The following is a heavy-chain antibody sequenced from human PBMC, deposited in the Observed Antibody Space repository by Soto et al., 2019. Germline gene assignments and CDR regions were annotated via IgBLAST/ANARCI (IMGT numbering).Heavy chain of an antibody. V-gene: IGHV3-21*01. CDR2: ISSSSSYI. CDR3: ARDQPGYSYGYGLGY. CDR1: GFTFSSYS. Sequence: EVQLVESGGGLVKPGGSLRLSCAASGFTFSSYSMNWVRQAPGKGLEWVSSISSSSSYIYYADSVKGRFTISRDNAKNSLDLQINSLRAEDPAVYYCARDQPGYSYGYGLGYWGQGTLVTVSS. D-gene: IGHD5-18*01. J-gene: IGHJ4*02.